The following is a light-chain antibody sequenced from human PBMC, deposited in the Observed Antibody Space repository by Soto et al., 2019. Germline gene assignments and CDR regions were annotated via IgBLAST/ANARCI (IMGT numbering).Light chain of an antibody. CDR1: QSISSW. V-gene: IGKV1-5*01. CDR2: DAS. CDR3: KHYNSYSEA. Sequence: IKMNQSPSTLSATVGDRVTITCRASQSISSWLAWYQQKPGKAPKLLIYDASSLESGLPSRFRGSGSGTEFALTISGLQPDDFATYYCKHYNSYSEAFGQGAMVGI. J-gene: IGKJ1*01.